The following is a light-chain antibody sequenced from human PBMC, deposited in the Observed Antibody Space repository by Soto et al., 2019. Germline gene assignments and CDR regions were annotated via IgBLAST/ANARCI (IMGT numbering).Light chain of an antibody. CDR3: CSYAGSSTIVV. J-gene: IGLJ2*01. Sequence: QSALTQPASVSGSPGQSITISCTGTSSDVGSYHLVSWYQQHPGKAPKLMIYEVTKRPSGVSNRFSGSMSGNTASLTISGLQAEDEADYYCCSYAGSSTIVVFGVGTKLTVL. V-gene: IGLV2-23*02. CDR2: EVT. CDR1: SSDVGSYHL.